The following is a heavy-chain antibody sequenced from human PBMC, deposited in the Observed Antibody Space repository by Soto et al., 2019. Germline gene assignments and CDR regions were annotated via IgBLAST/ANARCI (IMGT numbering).Heavy chain of an antibody. CDR1: GSSICSSTYY. CDR2: IYYSGST. D-gene: IGHD6-19*01. CDR3: ARDYHSGGAFDI. J-gene: IGHJ3*02. Sequence: TSETLTLTRTLPGSSICSSTYYCGGIRQLPGKGLECIGSIYYSGSTYYNPSLKSRVTISVDTSKNQFSLKLSSVTAADTAVYYCARDYHSGGAFDIWGQGTMVS. V-gene: IGHV4-39*07.